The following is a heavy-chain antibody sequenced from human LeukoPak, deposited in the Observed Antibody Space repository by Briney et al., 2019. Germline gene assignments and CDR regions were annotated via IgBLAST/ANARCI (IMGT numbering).Heavy chain of an antibody. D-gene: IGHD2-15*01. J-gene: IGHJ3*01. CDR1: GFTVSNNY. CDR3: ARIGIVDVVALTPIDAFDV. Sequence: GSLRLSCAASGFTVSNNYMSWVRQAPGKGLEWIGYIYYSGSTNYNPSLKSRVTISVDTSKRQLSLKLSSVTAADTAVYYCARIGIVDVVALTPIDAFDVWGQGTMVTVSS. CDR2: IYYSGST. V-gene: IGHV4-59*02.